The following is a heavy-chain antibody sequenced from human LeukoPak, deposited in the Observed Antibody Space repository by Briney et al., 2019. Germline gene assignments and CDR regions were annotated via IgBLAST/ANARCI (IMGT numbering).Heavy chain of an antibody. V-gene: IGHV1-46*01. CDR1: GYIFTSYY. J-gene: IGHJ4*02. CDR3: ARVGPATAGRAFDY. CDR2: INPSGGST. D-gene: IGHD6-13*01. Sequence: ASVKVSCKASGYIFTSYYMHWARQAPGRGLEWMGIINPSGGSTSYAQKFQGRVTMTRDTSTSTVYMELSSLRSEDTAVYYCARVGPATAGRAFDYWGQGTLVTVSS.